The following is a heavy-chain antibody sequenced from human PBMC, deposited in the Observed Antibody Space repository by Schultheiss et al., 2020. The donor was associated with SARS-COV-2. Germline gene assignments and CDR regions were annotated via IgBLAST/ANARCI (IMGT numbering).Heavy chain of an antibody. V-gene: IGHV4-59*10. D-gene: IGHD3-10*01. Sequence: SQTLSLTCAVYGGSFSGYYWIWIRQPPGKGLEWIGRIYTSGSTNYNPSLKSRVTISVDTSKNQFSLKLTSVTAADTAVYYCARGFGAGPFDIWGQGTTVTVAS. J-gene: IGHJ3*02. CDR1: GGSFSGYY. CDR2: IYTSGST. CDR3: ARGFGAGPFDI.